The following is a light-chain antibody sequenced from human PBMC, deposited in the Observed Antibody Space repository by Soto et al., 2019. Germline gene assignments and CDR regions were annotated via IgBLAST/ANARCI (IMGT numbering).Light chain of an antibody. CDR1: QSVSSN. CDR2: GAS. CDR3: QQYNQWPLT. Sequence: EIVMTQSSATLSVSPGERATLSCRASQSVSSNLAWYQQKPGQAPRLLIYGASTRATGGPARFSGSGSGTEFTLTISSLQSEDFAVYYCQQYNQWPLTFGGGTKVEIQ. J-gene: IGKJ4*01. V-gene: IGKV3-15*01.